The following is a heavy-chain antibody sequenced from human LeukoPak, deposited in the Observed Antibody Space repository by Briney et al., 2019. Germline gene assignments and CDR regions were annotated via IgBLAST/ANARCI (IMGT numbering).Heavy chain of an antibody. D-gene: IGHD5-18*01. Sequence: SETLSLTCTVSGGSVSSGSYYWSWIRQPPGKGLEWIGYIYYSGSTNYNPSLKSRVTISVDTSTNQFSLKLSSVTAADTAVYYCARGGSYGFPFYFDYWGQGTLVTVSS. CDR1: GGSVSSGSYY. CDR2: IYYSGST. CDR3: ARGGSYGFPFYFDY. J-gene: IGHJ4*02. V-gene: IGHV4-61*01.